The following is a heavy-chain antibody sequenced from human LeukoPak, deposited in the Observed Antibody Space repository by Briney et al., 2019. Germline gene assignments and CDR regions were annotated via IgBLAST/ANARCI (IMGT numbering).Heavy chain of an antibody. J-gene: IGHJ4*02. V-gene: IGHV4-59*01. Sequence: PSETLSLTCTVSGGSISTYYWSWMRRPPGRGLEWIGYIYYSGSTNHNPSLQSRVTISVDTSKNQFSLKLNSVTAADTAVYYCARGGVPGGFYGSFDYWGQGTLVSVSS. CDR1: GGSISTYY. CDR2: IYYSGST. D-gene: IGHD3-3*01. CDR3: ARGGVPGGFYGSFDY.